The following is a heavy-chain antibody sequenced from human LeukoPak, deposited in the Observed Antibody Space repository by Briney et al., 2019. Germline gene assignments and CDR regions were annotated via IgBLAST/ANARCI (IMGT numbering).Heavy chain of an antibody. CDR2: IIPIFGTA. V-gene: IGHV1-69*06. J-gene: IGHJ5*02. Sequence: WASVKVSCKASGGTFSSYAISWVRQAPGQGLERMGGIIPIFGTANYAQKFQGRVTITADKSTSTAYMELSSLRSEDTAVYYCARVVVRGVITNWFDPWGQGTLVTVSS. CDR1: GGTFSSYA. CDR3: ARVVVRGVITNWFDP. D-gene: IGHD3-10*01.